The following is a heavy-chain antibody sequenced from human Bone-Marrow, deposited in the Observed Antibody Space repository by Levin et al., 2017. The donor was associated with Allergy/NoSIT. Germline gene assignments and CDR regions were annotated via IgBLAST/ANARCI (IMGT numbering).Heavy chain of an antibody. CDR3: ARVALPRYCTSTSCSDSGYYFDY. V-gene: IGHV3-13*04. CDR2: IGTAADS. CDR1: GFTFSSYD. D-gene: IGHD2-2*01. Sequence: GESLKISCAASGFTFSSYDMHWVRQATGRGLEWVSAIGTAADSYYSGSVKGRFTVSRDNAKNSFYPQMNSRRAGDTAVYYCARVALPRYCTSTSCSDSGYYFDYWGQGTLVTVSS. J-gene: IGHJ4*02.